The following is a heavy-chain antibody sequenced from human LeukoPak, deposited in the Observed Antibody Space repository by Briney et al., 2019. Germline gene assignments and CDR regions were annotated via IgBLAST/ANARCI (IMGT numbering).Heavy chain of an antibody. J-gene: IGHJ4*02. CDR3: AKSITMVRGVIPFDY. V-gene: IGHV3-23*01. CDR2: ISGSGGST. Sequence: GGSLRLSCAASGFTFSSYAMSWVRQAPGKGLEWVSAISGSGGSTYYADSVKGRFTISRDNSKNTLYLQMNSLRAEDTAVYYCAKSITMVRGVIPFDYWGQGTLVIVSS. D-gene: IGHD3-10*01. CDR1: GFTFSSYA.